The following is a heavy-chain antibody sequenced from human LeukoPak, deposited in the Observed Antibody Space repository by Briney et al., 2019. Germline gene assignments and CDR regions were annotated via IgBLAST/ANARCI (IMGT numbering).Heavy chain of an antibody. D-gene: IGHD6-6*01. Sequence: ASVKVSCKASGGTFSSYAISWVRQAPGQGLEWMGRIIPIFGTANYAQKFQGRVPITTDESTSTAYMELSSLRSEDTAVYYCATVKRAYSSSFDPWGQGTLVTVSS. CDR1: GGTFSSYA. CDR2: IIPIFGTA. V-gene: IGHV1-69*05. CDR3: ATVKRAYSSSFDP. J-gene: IGHJ5*02.